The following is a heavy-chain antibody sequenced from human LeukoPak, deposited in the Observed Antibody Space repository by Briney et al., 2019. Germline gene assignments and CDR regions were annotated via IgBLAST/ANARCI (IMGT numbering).Heavy chain of an antibody. CDR1: GGSFSGYY. Sequence: SETLSLTCAVYGGSFSGYYWSWIRQYPGKGLEWIGYIYSSGSTYYNPSLKSRVTISVDTSKNQFSLNLSSVTAADTAVYYCARASSTSSFDPWGQGTLVTVSS. D-gene: IGHD2-2*01. V-gene: IGHV4-31*11. J-gene: IGHJ5*02. CDR3: ARASSTSSFDP. CDR2: IYSSGST.